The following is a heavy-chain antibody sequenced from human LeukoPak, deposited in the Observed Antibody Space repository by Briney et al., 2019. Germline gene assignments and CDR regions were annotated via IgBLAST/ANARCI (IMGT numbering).Heavy chain of an antibody. V-gene: IGHV3-23*01. CDR1: GFTFSSYA. CDR3: AREYGSGKNGMDV. D-gene: IGHD3-10*01. CDR2: ISGSGDKT. Sequence: HPGGSLRLSCAASGFTFSSYAMSWVRQAPGKGLEWVSLISGSGDKTYYADSVKGRFTISRDNSKNTLYLQVNSLRAEDTAVYYCAREYGSGKNGMDVWGQGTTVTVSS. J-gene: IGHJ6*02.